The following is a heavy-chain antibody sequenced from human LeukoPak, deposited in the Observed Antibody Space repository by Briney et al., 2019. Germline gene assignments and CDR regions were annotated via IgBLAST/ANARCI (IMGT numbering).Heavy chain of an antibody. D-gene: IGHD2-21*01. V-gene: IGHV3-15*01. CDR3: TPVMVEDRGF. Sequence: GGSLRFSCAASGFIFNKAWMNWVRQAPGKGPEWVGRIKSNNDGGTTDYASPVEGRFIISRDDSKNTMYLQMNRLIIDDTAIYYCTPVMVEDRGFWGQGTLVTVSS. CDR1: GFIFNKAW. J-gene: IGHJ4*02. CDR2: IKSNNDGGTT.